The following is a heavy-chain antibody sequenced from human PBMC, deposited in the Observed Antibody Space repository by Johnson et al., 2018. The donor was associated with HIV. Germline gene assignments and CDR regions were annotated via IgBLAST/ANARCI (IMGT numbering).Heavy chain of an antibody. CDR1: GFTFSSYA. V-gene: IGHV3-30*04. CDR2: ISYDGSYK. Sequence: QVQLVESGGGVVQPGRSLRLSCAVSGFTFSSYAMHWVRQAPGKGLEWVTVISYDGSYKYYADSVKGRFTISRDNSKNTLYVQMNSLRGDDTAVYYCAKVGLCHRKGFDIWGQGKMVTVSS. CDR3: AKVGLCHRKGFDI. J-gene: IGHJ3*02. D-gene: IGHD2-2*01.